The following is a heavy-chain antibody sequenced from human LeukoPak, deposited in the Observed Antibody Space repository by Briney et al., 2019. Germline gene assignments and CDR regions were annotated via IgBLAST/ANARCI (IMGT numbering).Heavy chain of an antibody. J-gene: IGHJ3*02. CDR3: ARGSGPSSGWYDDAFDI. V-gene: IGHV4-59*01. D-gene: IGHD6-19*01. CDR1: GGSISSYY. Sequence: SETLSLTCTVSGGSISSYYWSWIRQPPGKGLEWIGYIYYSGSTIYTPSLKSRVTISVDTSKTHFSLKLSYVTAADTAVYYCARGSGPSSGWYDDAFDIWGQGTMVTVSS. CDR2: IYYSGST.